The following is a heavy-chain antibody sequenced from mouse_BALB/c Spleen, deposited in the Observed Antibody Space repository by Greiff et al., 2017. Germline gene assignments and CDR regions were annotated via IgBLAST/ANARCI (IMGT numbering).Heavy chain of an antibody. V-gene: IGHV5-17*02. CDR3: AKITTDYAMDY. CDR1: GFTFSSIG. CDR2: ISSGSSTI. J-gene: IGHJ4*01. Sequence: DVMLVESGGGLVQPGGSRKLSCAASGFTFSSIGMHWVRQAPEKGLEWVAYISSGSSTIYYADTVKGRFTISRDNPKNTLFLQMTSLRSEDTAMYYCAKITTDYAMDYWGQGTSVTVSS. D-gene: IGHD2-4*01.